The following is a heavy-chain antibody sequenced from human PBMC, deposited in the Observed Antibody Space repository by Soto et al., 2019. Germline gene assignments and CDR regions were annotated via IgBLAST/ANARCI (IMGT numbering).Heavy chain of an antibody. V-gene: IGHV6-1*01. CDR3: ERDNWPVAGTAFDI. D-gene: IGHD6-19*01. CDR2: TYYRSKGYN. Sequence: SQTLSLTCAISGDSVSLNSAAWNWIRQSPSRGLEWLGRTYYRSKGYNDYAVSVNRRLPINPDTSPPQFSLQLNSVTPEDTAVYYCERDNWPVAGTAFDIWGQGTMVTVSS. J-gene: IGHJ3*02. CDR1: GDSVSLNSAA.